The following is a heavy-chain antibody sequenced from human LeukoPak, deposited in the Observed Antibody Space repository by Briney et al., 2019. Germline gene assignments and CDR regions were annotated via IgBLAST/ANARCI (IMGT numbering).Heavy chain of an antibody. CDR2: TNNDGTAT. J-gene: IGHJ4*02. V-gene: IGHV3-74*01. CDR1: GFTFSAYW. D-gene: IGHD1-1*01. Sequence: PGGSLRLSCAASGFTFSAYWMHWVRQVPGKGLVWVSRTNNDGTATFFADSVKGRFTISRDNAKNTLYLQMDSLRAEDTAMYYCAREILEPGKTHEYWGQGTLVIVSS. CDR3: AREILEPGKTHEY.